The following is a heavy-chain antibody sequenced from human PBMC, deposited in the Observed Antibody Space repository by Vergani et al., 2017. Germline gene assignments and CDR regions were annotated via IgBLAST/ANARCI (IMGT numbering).Heavy chain of an antibody. J-gene: IGHJ3*02. CDR2: ISSSSSYT. V-gene: IGHV3-11*06. D-gene: IGHD1-26*01. CDR3: ARAVGCELPPPSGGAFDI. CDR1: GFTFSDYY. Sequence: VQLVEPGGGLVKPGGSLRLSCAASGFTFSDYYMSWIRQAPGKGLEWVSYISSSSSYTNYADSVKGRFTISRDNAKNSLYLQMNSLGAEDTAVYYCARAVGCELPPPSGGAFDIWGQGTMVTVSS.